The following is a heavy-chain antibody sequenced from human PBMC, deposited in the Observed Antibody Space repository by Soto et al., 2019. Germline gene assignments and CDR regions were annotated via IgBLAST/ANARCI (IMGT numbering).Heavy chain of an antibody. Sequence: GGSLRLSCAASGFTVSSNCMNWVRQAPGKGLEWVSSISSSSSYIYYADSVKGRFTISRDNAKNSLYLQMNSLRAEDTAVYYCARGGYSYSFDYWGQGTLVTVSS. D-gene: IGHD5-18*01. V-gene: IGHV3-21*01. J-gene: IGHJ4*02. CDR3: ARGGYSYSFDY. CDR2: ISSSSSYI. CDR1: GFTVSSNC.